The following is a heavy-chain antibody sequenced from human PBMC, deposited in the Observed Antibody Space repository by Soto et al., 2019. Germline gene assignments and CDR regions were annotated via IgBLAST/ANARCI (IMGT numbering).Heavy chain of an antibody. J-gene: IGHJ6*02. CDR3: ARRYGSGSYYDDRYGMDV. Sequence: PGESLKISCKGSGYSFTGYWISWVRQMPGKGLEWMGRIDPSDSYTNYSPSFQGHVTISADKSISTAYLQWSSLKASDTAMYYCARRYGSGSYYDDRYGMDVWGQGTTVTVSS. CDR1: GYSFTGYW. D-gene: IGHD3-10*01. CDR2: IDPSDSYT. V-gene: IGHV5-10-1*01.